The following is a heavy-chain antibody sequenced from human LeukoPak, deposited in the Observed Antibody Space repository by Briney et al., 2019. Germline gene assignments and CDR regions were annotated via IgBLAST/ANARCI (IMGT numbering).Heavy chain of an antibody. CDR1: GYTFTSYG. CDR2: ISAYNGNT. V-gene: IGHV1-18*01. J-gene: IGHJ4*02. D-gene: IGHD3-10*01. CDR3: AKTAGGGYFDY. Sequence: ASVKVSCKASGYTFTSYGISWVRQAPGQGLEWMGWISAYNGNTNYAQKLQGRVTMTTDTSTSTAYMELRSLRSEDTAVYYWAKTAGGGYFDYWGQGTLVTVSS.